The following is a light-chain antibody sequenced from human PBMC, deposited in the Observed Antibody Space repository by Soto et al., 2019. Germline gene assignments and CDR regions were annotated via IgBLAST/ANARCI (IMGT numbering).Light chain of an antibody. Sequence: QSALTQPPSVSAAPGQTVTISCSGSSSNIGNYYISWYLHLPGTAPKLLIYDNNKRPSGIPDRFSGSKSGTSATLAITGLQTGDEGDYSCGAWDNSLNVYVFGGGTKVTVL. V-gene: IGLV1-51*01. J-gene: IGLJ1*01. CDR3: GAWDNSLNVYV. CDR1: SSNIGNYY. CDR2: DNN.